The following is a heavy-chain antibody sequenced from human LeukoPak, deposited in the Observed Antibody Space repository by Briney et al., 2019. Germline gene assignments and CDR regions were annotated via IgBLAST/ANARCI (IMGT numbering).Heavy chain of an antibody. CDR3: TRGRDDSSGYYPYYFDY. V-gene: IGHV3-49*04. J-gene: IGHJ4*02. CDR2: IRSKAYGGTT. CDR1: GFTFGDYA. Sequence: GGSLRLSCTASGFTFGDYAMSWVRQAPGKGLGWVGFIRSKAYGGTTEYAASVKGRFTISRDDSKSIAYLQMNSLKTEDTAVYYCTRGRDDSSGYYPYYFDYWGQGTLVTVSS. D-gene: IGHD3-22*01.